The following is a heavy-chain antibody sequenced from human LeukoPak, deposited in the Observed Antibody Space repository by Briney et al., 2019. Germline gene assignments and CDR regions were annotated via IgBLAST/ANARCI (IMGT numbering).Heavy chain of an antibody. J-gene: IGHJ4*02. CDR3: ARDVSSGFPFFDY. CDR1: GGSISSSSYY. D-gene: IGHD6-19*01. Sequence: PSETLSLTCTVSGGSISSSSYYWGWIRQPPGEGLEWIGSIYYSGSTYYNPSLKSRVTISVDTSKNQFSLKLSSVTAADTAVYYCARDVSSGFPFFDYWGQGTLVTVSS. CDR2: IYYSGST. V-gene: IGHV4-39*07.